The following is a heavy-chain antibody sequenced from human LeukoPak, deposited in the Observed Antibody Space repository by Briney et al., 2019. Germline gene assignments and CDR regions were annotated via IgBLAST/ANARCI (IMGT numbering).Heavy chain of an antibody. J-gene: IGHJ4*02. CDR3: AREWGEWLVGYYFDY. V-gene: IGHV4-39*07. D-gene: IGHD6-19*01. CDR1: GGSVSSGNYY. Sequence: PSETLSLTCTVSGGSVSSGNYYWSWIRQPPGKGLEWIGEINHSGSTNYNPSLKSRVTISVDTSKNQFSLKLSSVTAADTAVYYCAREWGEWLVGYYFDYWGQGTLVTVSS. CDR2: INHSGST.